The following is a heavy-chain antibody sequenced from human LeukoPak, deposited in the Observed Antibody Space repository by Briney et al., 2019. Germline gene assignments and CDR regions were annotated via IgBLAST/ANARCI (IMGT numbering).Heavy chain of an antibody. V-gene: IGHV4-31*03. J-gene: IGHJ3*02. Sequence: SETLSLTCTVSGGSISSGGYYWSWIRQHPGKGLEWIGYIYYSGSTYYNPSLKSRATISVDTSKNQFSLKLSSVTAADTAVYYCARDLRDAFDIWGQGTMVTVSS. CDR3: ARDLRDAFDI. CDR1: GGSISSGGYY. CDR2: IYYSGST.